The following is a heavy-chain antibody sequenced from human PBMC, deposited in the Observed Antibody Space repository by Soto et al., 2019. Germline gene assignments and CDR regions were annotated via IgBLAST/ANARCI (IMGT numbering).Heavy chain of an antibody. D-gene: IGHD6-19*01. CDR3: ARVRSYSSGWPRGYFQH. CDR1: GGSFSGYY. J-gene: IGHJ1*01. CDR2: INHSGST. Sequence: SETLSLTCAVYGGSFSGYYWSWIRQPPGKGLEWIGEINHSGSTNYNPSLKSRVAISVDTSKNQFSLKLSSVTAADTAVYYCARVRSYSSGWPRGYFQHWGQGTLVTVSS. V-gene: IGHV4-34*01.